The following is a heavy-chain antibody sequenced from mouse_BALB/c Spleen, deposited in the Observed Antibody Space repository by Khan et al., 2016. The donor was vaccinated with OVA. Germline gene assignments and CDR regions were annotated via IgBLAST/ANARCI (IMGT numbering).Heavy chain of an antibody. CDR2: IRNSGNT. CDR3: ARDGNWYFDV. V-gene: IGHV3-2*02. Sequence: EVQLQESGPGLVKPSQSLALTCTVSGSSIPSDYAWNWIRQFPGSKLEWMGYIRNSGNTSYNPSPKSRITITRDTSKNQFFLQLNSVTTEDTATYYCARDGNWYFDVWGAGTTVTVSS. J-gene: IGHJ1*01. D-gene: IGHD2-1*01. CDR1: GSSIPSDYA.